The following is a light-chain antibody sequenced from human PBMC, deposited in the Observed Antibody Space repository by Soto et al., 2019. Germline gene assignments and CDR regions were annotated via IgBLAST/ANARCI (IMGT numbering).Light chain of an antibody. CDR1: QSVSSY. CDR2: DAS. Sequence: ENVLTQSPATLYLSPGDRATLSCRASQSVSSYLAWYQQKPGQAPRLLIDDASKRATGTPARFSGTGSGTDFSLTISSLEPEDFAFYFCQQRSDWPPTFGQGTRLEIK. J-gene: IGKJ5*01. V-gene: IGKV3-11*01. CDR3: QQRSDWPPT.